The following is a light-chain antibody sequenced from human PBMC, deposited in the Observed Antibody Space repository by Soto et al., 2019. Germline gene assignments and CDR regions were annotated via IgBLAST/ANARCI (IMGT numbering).Light chain of an antibody. CDR2: RAS. J-gene: IGKJ3*01. Sequence: DIQMTQSPSTLSASVGDRVTITCRASQIINTWLAWYQQKPGKAPKLLIYRASNLVSGVPSRFSGSGSGTEFTLTISSRQPDDFSIYYCQQYETYSGTFGPGTKVDL. V-gene: IGKV1-5*03. CDR3: QQYETYSGT. CDR1: QIINTW.